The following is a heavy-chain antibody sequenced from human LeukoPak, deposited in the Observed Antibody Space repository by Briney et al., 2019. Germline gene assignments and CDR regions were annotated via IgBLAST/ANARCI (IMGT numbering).Heavy chain of an antibody. CDR3: ASDESSDAFDI. J-gene: IGHJ3*02. CDR1: GGSISSSSYD. V-gene: IGHV4-39*01. Sequence: SETLSLTCTVSGGSISSSSYDWGWIRQPPGKGLEWIGSIYYSGSTYYNPSLKSRVTISVDTSKNQFSLKLSSVTAADTAVYYCASDESSDAFDIWGQGTMVTVSS. CDR2: IYYSGST.